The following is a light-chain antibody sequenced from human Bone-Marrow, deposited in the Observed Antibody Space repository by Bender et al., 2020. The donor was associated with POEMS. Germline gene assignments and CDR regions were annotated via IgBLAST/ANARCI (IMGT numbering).Light chain of an antibody. CDR3: SSAAGGNKFV. J-gene: IGLJ2*01. Sequence: QSALTQPRSVSGSPGQSVTISCTGTSSDVGGYNFVSWYQQGPGKAPKLILYDVSTRPSGVPDRFSGSKSGNTASLTISGLQAEDEADYYCSSAAGGNKFVFGGGTKLTVL. CDR2: DVS. CDR1: SSDVGGYNF. V-gene: IGLV2-11*01.